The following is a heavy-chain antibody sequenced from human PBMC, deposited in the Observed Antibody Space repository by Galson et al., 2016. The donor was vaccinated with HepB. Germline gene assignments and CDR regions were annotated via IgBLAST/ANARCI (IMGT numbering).Heavy chain of an antibody. CDR3: VRGGDTVIGAAFDV. D-gene: IGHD5-18*01. J-gene: IGHJ3*01. V-gene: IGHV3-11*04. Sequence: SLRLSCAASGFTSSDYYMNWLRQAPGKGLEWISYISSRSSTIYYADSVKGRFTISRDNAKNSLFLQMNSLRAEDTAVYYCVRGGDTVIGAAFDVWGQGTMVTVSS. CDR1: GFTSSDYY. CDR2: ISSRSSTI.